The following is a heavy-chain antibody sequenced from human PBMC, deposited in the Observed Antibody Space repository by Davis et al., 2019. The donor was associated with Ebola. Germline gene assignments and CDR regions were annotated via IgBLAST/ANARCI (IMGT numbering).Heavy chain of an antibody. CDR3: VRSGVRGYYNGMDV. Sequence: ASVQVSCKASGYTFSNYDINWVRQATGHGPEWMGWMNPNSGNTGYVEKFQGRVTMTRNTSTSTAYMELSSLRSEDTAVYYCVRSGVRGYYNGMDVWGQGTTVSVSS. J-gene: IGHJ6*02. D-gene: IGHD2-8*01. CDR2: MNPNSGNT. V-gene: IGHV1-8*02. CDR1: GYTFSNYD.